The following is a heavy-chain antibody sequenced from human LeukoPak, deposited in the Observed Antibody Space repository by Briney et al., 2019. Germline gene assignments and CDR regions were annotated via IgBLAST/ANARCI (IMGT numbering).Heavy chain of an antibody. D-gene: IGHD2-2*02. Sequence: SVKVSCKASGGTFSSYAISWVRQAPGQGLEWMGRIIPILGIANYAQKFQGRVAITADKSTSTAYMELSSLRSEDTAVYYCAREGAVVVPAAIRAFNWFDPWGQGTLVTVSS. V-gene: IGHV1-69*04. J-gene: IGHJ5*02. CDR2: IIPILGIA. CDR1: GGTFSSYA. CDR3: AREGAVVVPAAIRAFNWFDP.